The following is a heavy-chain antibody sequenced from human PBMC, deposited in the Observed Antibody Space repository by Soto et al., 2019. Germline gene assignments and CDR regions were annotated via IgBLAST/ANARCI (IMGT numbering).Heavy chain of an antibody. CDR3: ARVVFGAPHAFDI. V-gene: IGHV3-21*01. Sequence: PGGSLRLSCAASGFTFSSYSMNWVRQAPGKGLEWVSSISSSSSYIYYADSVKGRFTISRDNAKNSLYLQMNSLRAEDPAVFYCARVVFGAPHAFDIWGQGTMVTVSS. CDR1: GFTFSSYS. J-gene: IGHJ3*02. CDR2: ISSSSSYI. D-gene: IGHD3-3*01.